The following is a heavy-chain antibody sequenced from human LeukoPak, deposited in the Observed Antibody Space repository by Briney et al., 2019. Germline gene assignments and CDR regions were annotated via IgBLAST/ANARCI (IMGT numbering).Heavy chain of an antibody. D-gene: IGHD4-17*01. V-gene: IGHV1-2*02. J-gene: IGHJ4*02. Sequence: GASVKVSCKASGYSFTHHNVHWVRQAPGQALEWIGWIKPNNGDTKFSQKFQDRVTLTSDTSIDTAYMEMSGLTSDDTAIYYCARVLSAVTSTFDYWGQGTLVTVSS. CDR1: GYSFTHHN. CDR2: IKPNNGDT. CDR3: ARVLSAVTSTFDY.